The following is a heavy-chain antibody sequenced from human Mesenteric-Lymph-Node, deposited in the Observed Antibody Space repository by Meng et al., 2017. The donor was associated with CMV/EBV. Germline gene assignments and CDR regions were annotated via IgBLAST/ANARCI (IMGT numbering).Heavy chain of an antibody. CDR3: ARDARRIFGVAKGAFDI. J-gene: IGHJ3*02. CDR2: IIPIFGTA. D-gene: IGHD3-3*01. CDR1: GGTFSSYA. Sequence: SVKVSCKASGGTFSSYAISWVRQAPGQGLEWMGGIIPIFGTANYAQKFQGRVTITTDESTSTAYMELSSLRSEDTAVYYCARDARRIFGVAKGAFDIWGQGTMVT. V-gene: IGHV1-69*05.